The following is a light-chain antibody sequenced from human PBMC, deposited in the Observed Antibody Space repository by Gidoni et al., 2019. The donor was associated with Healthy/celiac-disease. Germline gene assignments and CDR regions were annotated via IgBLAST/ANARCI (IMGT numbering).Light chain of an antibody. CDR3: LSADSSGTPVV. CDR1: ALPNKY. V-gene: IGLV3-16*01. CDR2: KDS. Sequence: SYELTQPPSVSVSLGQMARITCSGEALPNKYAYWYQQKTGQFPVLVIYKDSERPSGIPERFSGSSSGTIVTLTISGVQAEDEADYYCLSADSSGTPVVFGGGTKLTVL. J-gene: IGLJ2*01.